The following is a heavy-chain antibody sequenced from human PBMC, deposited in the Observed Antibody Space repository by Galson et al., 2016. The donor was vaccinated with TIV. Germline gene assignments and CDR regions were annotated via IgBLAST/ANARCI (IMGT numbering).Heavy chain of an antibody. V-gene: IGHV3-23*01. CDR3: AKDSTYSGGWFWFY. D-gene: IGHD6-19*01. CDR1: GFTLSSYG. Sequence: SLRLSCAVSGFTLSSYGMSWVRQAPGKGLEWVATITGSGYGAYGTYYTDSVKGRFTVSRDNSKSTLFLEMNSLRAEDTAVYYCAKDSTYSGGWFWFYWGQGTLVTVSS. CDR2: ITGSGYGAYGT. J-gene: IGHJ4*02.